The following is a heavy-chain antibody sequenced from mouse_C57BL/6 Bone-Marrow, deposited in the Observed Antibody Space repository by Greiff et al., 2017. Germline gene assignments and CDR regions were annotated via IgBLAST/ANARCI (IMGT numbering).Heavy chain of an antibody. J-gene: IGHJ4*01. CDR3: ARSSSYDYDRGDYYAMDY. V-gene: IGHV14-2*01. CDR2: IDPEDGET. D-gene: IGHD2-4*01. CDR1: GFNIKDYY. Sequence: VQLQQPGAELVKPGASVKLSCTASGFNIKDYYMHWVKQRTEQGLEWIGRIDPEDGETKYAPKFQGKATITADTSSNTAYLQLSSLTSEDTAVYYCARSSSYDYDRGDYYAMDYWGQGTSVTVSS.